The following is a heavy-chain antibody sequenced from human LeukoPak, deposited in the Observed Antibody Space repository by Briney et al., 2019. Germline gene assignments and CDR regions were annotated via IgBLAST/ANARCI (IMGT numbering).Heavy chain of an antibody. V-gene: IGHV1-46*01. D-gene: IGHD3-22*01. Sequence: ASVKVSCKASGYTFTSYYIHWVRQAPGQGLEWMGIINPSGGSTSYAQKFQGRVTMTRDTSTSTAYMELRSLRSDDTAVYYCARDRGDGYYYDSSGYHYWGQGTLVTVSS. CDR2: INPSGGST. CDR3: ARDRGDGYYYDSSGYHY. J-gene: IGHJ4*02. CDR1: GYTFTSYY.